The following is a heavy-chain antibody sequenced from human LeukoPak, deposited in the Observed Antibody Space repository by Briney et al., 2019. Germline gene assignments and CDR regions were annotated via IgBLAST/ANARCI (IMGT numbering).Heavy chain of an antibody. CDR1: GGSISSSSYY. D-gene: IGHD2-15*01. V-gene: IGHV4-61*05. CDR3: ARRSVVGARTYYFDY. CDR2: VYHSGGT. Sequence: SETLSLTCTVSGGSISSSSYYWGWIRQSPGKGLEWIGYVYHSGGTNYNPSLKSRVTISLDTSKNQFSVKLNSVTAADTAVYYCARRSVVGARTYYFDYWGQGTLVTVSS. J-gene: IGHJ4*02.